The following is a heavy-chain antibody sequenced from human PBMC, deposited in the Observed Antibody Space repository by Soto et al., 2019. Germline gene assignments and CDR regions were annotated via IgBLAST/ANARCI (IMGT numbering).Heavy chain of an antibody. CDR3: VRVRYGSEIH. V-gene: IGHV3-53*04. CDR1: GFTVSSNY. J-gene: IGHJ4*02. D-gene: IGHD3-10*01. CDR2: VYSGGAT. Sequence: EVRLVESGGGLVQPGGSLRLSCAAFGFTVSSNYMTWVRLAPGKGLEWVSLVYSGGATHYAASVKGRFTISTHSSQNTLFLQMNSLRTEDTATYYCVRVRYGSEIHWGQGTKVTVSS.